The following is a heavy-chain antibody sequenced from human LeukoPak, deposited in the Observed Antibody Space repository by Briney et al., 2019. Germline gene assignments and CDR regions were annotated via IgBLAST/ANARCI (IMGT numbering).Heavy chain of an antibody. CDR2: IYYSGST. V-gene: IGHV4-39*01. D-gene: IGHD4-11*01. CDR1: GGSISSYY. Sequence: SETLSLTCTVSGGSISSYYWGWIRQPPGKGLEWIGSIYYSGSTYYNPSLKSRVTISVDTSKNQFSLKLSSVTTADTAVYYCARHDYSSNDYWGQGTLVTVSS. CDR3: ARHDYSSNDY. J-gene: IGHJ4*02.